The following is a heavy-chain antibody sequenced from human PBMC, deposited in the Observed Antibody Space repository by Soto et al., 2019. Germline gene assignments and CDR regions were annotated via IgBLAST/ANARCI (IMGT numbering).Heavy chain of an antibody. CDR3: ARDERSYGEPPFDY. J-gene: IGHJ4*02. CDR1: GFTFTGYY. V-gene: IGHV1-2*02. CDR2: IRSNDGDP. D-gene: IGHD3-16*01. Sequence: ASVKVSCKASGFTFTGYYIHWVRQAPGQGLEWMGWIRSNDGDPKYSRKFQDRVTMTRDTSMNTVYMQLSRLRSDDTAVYYCARDERSYGEPPFDYWGQGTLVTV.